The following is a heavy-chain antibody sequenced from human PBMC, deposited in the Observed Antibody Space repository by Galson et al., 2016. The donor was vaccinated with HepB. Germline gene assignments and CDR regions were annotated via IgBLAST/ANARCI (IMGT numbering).Heavy chain of an antibody. D-gene: IGHD2-15*01. CDR2: ISYDGSIT. J-gene: IGHJ6*02. CDR3: AKDQDCSGGNCWALYYYYGMDV. CDR1: GFTFSTYG. V-gene: IGHV3-30*18. Sequence: SLRLSCAASGFTFSTYGMHWVRQAPGKGLERVAAISYDGSITFYPDSVKGRFTISRDNSKNTLFLQMNSLRADDTAVYYCAKDQDCSGGNCWALYYYYGMDVWGQGTTVTVSS.